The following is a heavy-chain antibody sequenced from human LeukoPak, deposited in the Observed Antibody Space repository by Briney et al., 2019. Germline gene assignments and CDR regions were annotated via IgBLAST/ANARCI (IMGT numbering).Heavy chain of an antibody. Sequence: SETLSLTCTVSGASISTYYWSWIRQPPGQGLEWVAAIYYDGSTYYSPSPKSRVTISVDTPKNHFSLKLTSVAAADTAIDYCARLLGGSPYYRDVWGKGTTVTVSS. V-gene: IGHV4-59*01. D-gene: IGHD3-10*01. CDR1: GASISTYY. J-gene: IGHJ6*03. CDR3: ARLLGGSPYYRDV. CDR2: IYYDGST.